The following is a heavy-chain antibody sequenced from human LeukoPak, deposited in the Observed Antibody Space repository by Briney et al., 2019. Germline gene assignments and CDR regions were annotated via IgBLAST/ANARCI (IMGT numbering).Heavy chain of an antibody. CDR2: IIPIFGTA. D-gene: IGHD3-10*01. J-gene: IGHJ6*03. CDR1: GGTVSSYA. V-gene: IGHV1-69*06. Sequence: SVKVSCKASGGTVSSYAISWVRQAPGQGLEWMGRIIPIFGTANYAQKFQGRVTITADKSTSTAYMELSSLRSEDTAVYYCARGDRVRGVLHAYYYYYMDVWGKGTTVTVSS. CDR3: ARGDRVRGVLHAYYYYYMDV.